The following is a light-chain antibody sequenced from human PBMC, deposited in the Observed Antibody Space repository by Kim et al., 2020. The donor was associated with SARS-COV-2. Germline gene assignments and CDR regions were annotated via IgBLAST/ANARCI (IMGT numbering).Light chain of an antibody. J-gene: IGKJ4*01. V-gene: IGKV3-15*01. CDR2: GAF. CDR1: QSISTN. CDR3: QHYNNWPLT. Sequence: EIVMTQSPATLSVFPGERATLSCRASQSISTNLAWYQQKPGQAPRLLIHGAFTRAAGIPARFSGSGSGTEFTLIISSLQSEDFAIYYCQHYNNWPLTFGGGTKVDIK.